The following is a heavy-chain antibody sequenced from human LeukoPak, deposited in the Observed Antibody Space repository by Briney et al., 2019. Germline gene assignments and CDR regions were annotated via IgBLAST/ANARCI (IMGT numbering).Heavy chain of an antibody. V-gene: IGHV3-21*01. Sequence: GGSLRLSCAASGFTFSSYEMNWVRQAPGKGLEWVSSISSSSSYIYYADSVKGRFTISRDNAKNSLYLQMNSLRAEDTAVYYCARVTYSSGFIIDYWGQGTLVTVSS. CDR2: ISSSSSYI. CDR1: GFTFSSYE. CDR3: ARVTYSSGFIIDY. D-gene: IGHD6-25*01. J-gene: IGHJ4*02.